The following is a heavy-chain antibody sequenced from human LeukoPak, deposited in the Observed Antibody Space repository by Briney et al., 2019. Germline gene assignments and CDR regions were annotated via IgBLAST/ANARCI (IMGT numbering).Heavy chain of an antibody. J-gene: IGHJ4*02. V-gene: IGHV4-34*01. D-gene: IGHD3-9*01. CDR2: INHSGST. CDR3: ASSSPPLLRYFDWLFSRTFDY. Sequence: MSSETLSLTCAVYGGSFSGYYWSWIRQPPGKGLEWIGEINHSGSTNYNPSLKSRVTISVDTSKNQFSLKLSSVTAADTAVYYCASSSPPLLRYFDWLFSRTFDYWGQGTLVTVSS. CDR1: GGSFSGYY.